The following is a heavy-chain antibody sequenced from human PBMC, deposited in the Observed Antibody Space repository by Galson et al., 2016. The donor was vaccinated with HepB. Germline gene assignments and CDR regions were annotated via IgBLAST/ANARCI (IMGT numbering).Heavy chain of an antibody. Sequence: LTFTVSAGSIRGYFWSWIRQPPGRGLEWIASIASSGEINYNPSLKSRVTMSLDTSKNQFSLRLSSVTAADTAVYYCARFLGSGSRYFDFWGQGTLVTVSS. D-gene: IGHD3-10*01. CDR1: AGSIRGYF. CDR3: ARFLGSGSRYFDF. V-gene: IGHV4-59*01. J-gene: IGHJ4*02. CDR2: IASSGEI.